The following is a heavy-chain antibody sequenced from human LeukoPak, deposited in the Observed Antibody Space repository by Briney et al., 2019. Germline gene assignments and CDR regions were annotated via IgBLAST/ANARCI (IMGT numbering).Heavy chain of an antibody. CDR2: IRSKANSYAT. D-gene: IGHD6-6*01. V-gene: IGHV3-73*01. CDR1: GFTFSGSA. CDR3: TRASATYSSYLRGYYMDV. J-gene: IGHJ6*03. Sequence: GGSLRLXCAASGFTFSGSAMHWVRQASGKGLEWVGRIRSKANSYATAYAASVKGRFTISRDDSKNTAYLQMNSLKTEDTAVYYCTRASATYSSYLRGYYMDVWGKGTTVTVSS.